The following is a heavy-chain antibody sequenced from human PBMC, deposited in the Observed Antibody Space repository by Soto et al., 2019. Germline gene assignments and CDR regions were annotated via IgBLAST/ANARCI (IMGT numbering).Heavy chain of an antibody. CDR2: ISGSGGVT. J-gene: IGHJ6*02. Sequence: GLLRLSCAASGFTFSHYAMTWDRQAPGKGLEWVSSISGSGGVTYYADSVKGRFPISRDNSKNTLYLQMNSLRADDTGVYYCAKGDNKRWYRNYYYYGMDVWGQGT. V-gene: IGHV3-23*01. CDR3: AKGDNKRWYRNYYYYGMDV. D-gene: IGHD6-13*01. CDR1: GFTFSHYA.